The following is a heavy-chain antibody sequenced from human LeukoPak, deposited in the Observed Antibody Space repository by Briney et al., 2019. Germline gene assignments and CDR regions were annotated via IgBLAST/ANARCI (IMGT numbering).Heavy chain of an antibody. CDR3: ARDSVYATNWFDP. D-gene: IGHD2-8*01. CDR2: IYYTGST. J-gene: IGHJ5*02. Sequence: SETLSLTCAVSGASISSSYWNWIRQPPGKGLEWIGYIYYTGSTNYNPSLKSRVTISVDMSKNQFSLKLTSVTAADTAVYYCARDSVYATNWFDPWGQGTLVTVSS. V-gene: IGHV4-59*01. CDR1: GASISSSY.